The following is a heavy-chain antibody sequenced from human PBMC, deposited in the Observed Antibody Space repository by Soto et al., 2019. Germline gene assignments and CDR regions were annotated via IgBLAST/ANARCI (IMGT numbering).Heavy chain of an antibody. D-gene: IGHD1-1*01. CDR1: GLGFTTYS. CDR2: ITGNGHNT. J-gene: IGHJ4*02. CDR3: ASHQGIYKYYFDY. Sequence: GGSLRLSCSASGLGFTTYSMSWVRQPPGKGLEWVSGITGNGHNTYYAESVKGRFTISRDNSKNTLYLQMDSLRAEDAAEYYCASHQGIYKYYFDYWGQRTLVTVSS. V-gene: IGHV3-23*01.